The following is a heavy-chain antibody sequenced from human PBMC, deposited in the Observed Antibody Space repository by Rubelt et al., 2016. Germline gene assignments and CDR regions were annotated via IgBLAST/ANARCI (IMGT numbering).Heavy chain of an antibody. J-gene: IGHJ4*02. Sequence: GLEWIGYIYYSASTNYNPSLKSRVTISVDTSKNQFSLKLSSVTAADTAVYYCARGPDYYGSGSQDYWGQGTLVTVSS. CDR2: IYYSAST. V-gene: IGHV4-59*12. CDR3: ARGPDYYGSGSQDY. D-gene: IGHD3-10*01.